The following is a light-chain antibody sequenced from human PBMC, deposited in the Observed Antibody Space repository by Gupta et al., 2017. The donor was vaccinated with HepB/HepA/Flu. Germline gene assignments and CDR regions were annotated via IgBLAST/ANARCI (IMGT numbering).Light chain of an antibody. CDR3: QQSYSTPT. CDR2: AAS. Sequence: DIQMTQSPSSLSASVGDRVTITCRTSQSISSYLNWYQQKPGKAPKLLIYAASISQSGVPSRFSGTGSGTGFTLTISNLQPEDFATYYCQQSYSTPTFGQGTRVEIK. V-gene: IGKV1-39*01. J-gene: IGKJ1*01. CDR1: QSISSY.